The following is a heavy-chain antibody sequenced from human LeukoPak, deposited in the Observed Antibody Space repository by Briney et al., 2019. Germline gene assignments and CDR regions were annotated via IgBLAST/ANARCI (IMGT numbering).Heavy chain of an antibody. J-gene: IGHJ4*02. CDR3: ARSPHILTGENFDY. CDR1: GYTFTGHY. Sequence: ASVKVSCKASGYTFTGHYMHWVRQAPGQGLEWMGWIHPNHGDTNYAQKFQDRVSMTRDTSISTAYMHLSRLRSADTAVYYCARSPHILTGENFDYWGQGTLLTVSS. CDR2: IHPNHGDT. V-gene: IGHV1-2*02. D-gene: IGHD3-9*01.